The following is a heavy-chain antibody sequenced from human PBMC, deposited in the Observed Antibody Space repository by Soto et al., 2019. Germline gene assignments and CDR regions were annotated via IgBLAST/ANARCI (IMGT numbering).Heavy chain of an antibody. CDR3: TTEYYGDYYDAFDT. CDR1: GFTFSNAW. V-gene: IGHV3-15*01. CDR2: IKSKTDGGTT. Sequence: GGSLRLSCAASGFTFSNAWMSWVRQAPGKGLEWVGRIKSKTDGGTTDYAAPVKGRFTISRDDSKNTLYLQMNSLKTEDTAVYYCTTEYYGDYYDAFDTWGQGTMVTVSS. D-gene: IGHD4-17*01. J-gene: IGHJ3*02.